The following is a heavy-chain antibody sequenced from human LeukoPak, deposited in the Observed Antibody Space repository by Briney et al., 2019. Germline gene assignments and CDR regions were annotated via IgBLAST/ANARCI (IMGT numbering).Heavy chain of an antibody. D-gene: IGHD2-15*01. CDR1: GYRFTSYW. V-gene: IGHV5-51*01. J-gene: IGHJ4*02. CDR2: ISPGDSDT. CDR3: ARRRYCSRGSCYGVDY. Sequence: GESLKISCKGSGYRFTSYWIGWVRQVPGKGLEWMGIISPGDSDTRYSPSFQGQVTISADKSINTAYLQWNSLKASDTAMYYCARRRYCSRGSCYGVDYWGQGTLVTVSS.